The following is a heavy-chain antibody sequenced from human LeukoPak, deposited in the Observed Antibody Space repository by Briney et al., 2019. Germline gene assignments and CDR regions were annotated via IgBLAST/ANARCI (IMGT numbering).Heavy chain of an antibody. CDR2: TSNRGST. CDR1: ARSIGMYY. V-gene: IGHV4-59*08. J-gene: IGHJ4*02. Sequence: SETLSLACTLFARSIGMYYAGWIRPPPGKGFEWIGYTSNRGSTDYTPCLKSQATISVDTSKNQFSLKLSSLTAADTAMFYCVTHGGGYSFDCWGQRTLVTVS. D-gene: IGHD2-21*01. CDR3: VTHGGGYSFDC.